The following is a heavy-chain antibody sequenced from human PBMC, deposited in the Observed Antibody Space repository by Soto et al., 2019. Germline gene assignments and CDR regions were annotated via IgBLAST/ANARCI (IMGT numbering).Heavy chain of an antibody. D-gene: IGHD3-22*01. V-gene: IGHV2-26*01. J-gene: IGHJ6*03. CDR1: GFSLRNARMG. CDR2: ILSSDEK. Sequence: QVTLKASGPVLVKPTETLTLTCTVSGFSLRNARMGVSWIRQPPGKALEWLAHILSSDEKSYNTSLKGRVTLAKDTSKSQVVLTMTYVDPVDTATYFCARMLAVNYYYYYVDVWGEGTTVTVSS. CDR3: ARMLAVNYYYYYVDV.